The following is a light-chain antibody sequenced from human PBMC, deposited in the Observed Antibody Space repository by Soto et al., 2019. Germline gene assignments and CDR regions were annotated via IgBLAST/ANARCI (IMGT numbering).Light chain of an antibody. J-gene: IGLJ2*01. CDR1: SSDVGGYNY. V-gene: IGLV2-14*03. Sequence: QSALTQPASVSGSPGKSITISCTGTSSDVGGYNYVSWYQLHPGKPPKLMIYDDSIRPSGVSNRFSGSKSGNTSSLTISGLQAEYETDYYCSSYTSSSSVVFGGGTKLTVL. CDR2: DDS. CDR3: SSYTSSSSVV.